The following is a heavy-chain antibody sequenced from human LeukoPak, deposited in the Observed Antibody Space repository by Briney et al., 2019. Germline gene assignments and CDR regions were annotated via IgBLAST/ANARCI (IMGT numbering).Heavy chain of an antibody. D-gene: IGHD3-10*01. CDR2: IYHSGTT. V-gene: IGHV4-4*02. CDR1: GGSISSNNW. Sequence: PSETLSLTCSISGGSISSNNWWSWVRQPPGKRLEWIGNIYHSGTTHYNPSLKSRVTISVDKSKNQFSLNLNSVTAADTAMYYCAIKPPSGWFGTGWLDPWGQGTLVTVSS. CDR3: AIKPPSGWFGTGWLDP. J-gene: IGHJ5*01.